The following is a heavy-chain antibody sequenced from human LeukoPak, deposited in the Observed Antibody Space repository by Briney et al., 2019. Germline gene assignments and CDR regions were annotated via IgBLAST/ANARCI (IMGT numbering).Heavy chain of an antibody. CDR2: ISAYNGNT. J-gene: IGHJ6*02. CDR3: ARADSGNYYYYYGMDV. D-gene: IGHD6-13*01. Sequence: ASVKVSCKASGYTFTSYGISWVRQAPGQGLEWMGWISAYNGNTNYAQKLQGRVTMTTDTSTSTAYMVLRSLRSDDTAVYYCARADSGNYYYYYGMDVWGQGTTVTVSS. CDR1: GYTFTSYG. V-gene: IGHV1-18*01.